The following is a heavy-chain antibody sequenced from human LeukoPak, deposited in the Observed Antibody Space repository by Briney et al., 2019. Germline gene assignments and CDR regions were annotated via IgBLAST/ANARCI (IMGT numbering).Heavy chain of an antibody. CDR1: GFTVSTNY. CDR3: AHQTLDIVVVPAAILILWWRLLTFLFDY. V-gene: IGHV3-53*01. J-gene: IGHJ4*02. CDR2: IYSGGST. Sequence: GGSLRLSCAASGFTVSTNYMSWVRQAPGKGLEWVSFIYSGGSTYYADSVKGRFTISRDNSKNTLYLQMNSLRAEDTAVYYCAHQTLDIVVVPAAILILWWRLLTFLFDYWGQGTLVTVSS. D-gene: IGHD2-2*03.